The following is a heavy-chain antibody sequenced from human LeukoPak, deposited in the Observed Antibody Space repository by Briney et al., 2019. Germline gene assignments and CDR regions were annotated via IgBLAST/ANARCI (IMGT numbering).Heavy chain of an antibody. J-gene: IGHJ4*02. D-gene: IGHD2-2*03. CDR2: VYPDESNI. CDR1: GYSFPTYW. CDR3: ARPPSRGYSSSFEY. V-gene: IGHV5-51*01. Sequence: GESLKISCKGSGYSFPTYWIAWVRQMPGKGLEWMGIVYPDESNIRYSPSFQGQVTISADKSISTAYLQWSSLKASDTAMYYCARPPSRGYSSSFEYWGQGTLVTVSS.